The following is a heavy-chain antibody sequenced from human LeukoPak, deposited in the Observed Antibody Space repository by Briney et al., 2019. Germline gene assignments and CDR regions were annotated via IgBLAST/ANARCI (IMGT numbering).Heavy chain of an antibody. V-gene: IGHV3-64*01. J-gene: IGHJ5*02. CDR2: ISSNGGST. CDR3: VRDCYGTS. D-gene: IGHD3-16*01. CDR1: GFTFSSYA. Sequence: GGSLRLSCAASGFTFSSYAMHWVRQAPGKGLEYVSAISSNGGSTYYANSVKGRFTISRDNSKNTLYLEMNGLRDEDTAVYYCVRDCYGTSWGQGTLVTVSS.